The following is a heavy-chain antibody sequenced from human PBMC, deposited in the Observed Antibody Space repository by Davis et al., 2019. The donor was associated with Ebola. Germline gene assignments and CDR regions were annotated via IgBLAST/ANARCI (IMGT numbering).Heavy chain of an antibody. D-gene: IGHD4-23*01. CDR3: ASGLGWELLRRNEAFDI. Sequence: ASVKVSCKASGYTFTDYFIHWVRQAPGQGLECMGWINANNGATRSAQNFQGRVTMTRDTSISTAYMEVNTLRSDDTAVYYCASGLGWELLRRNEAFDIWGRGTLVTVSS. V-gene: IGHV1-2*02. J-gene: IGHJ3*02. CDR1: GYTFTDYF. CDR2: INANNGAT.